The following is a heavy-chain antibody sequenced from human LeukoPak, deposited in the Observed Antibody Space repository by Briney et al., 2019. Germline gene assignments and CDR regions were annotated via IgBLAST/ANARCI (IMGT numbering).Heavy chain of an antibody. CDR3: ASDLLWFGETSLYHMDV. D-gene: IGHD3-10*01. CDR2: INPNSGGT. Sequence: ASVKVSCKASGYTYTGYYMHWVRQAPGQGLEWMGRINPNSGGTNYAQKFQGRVTMTGDTSISTAYMELSRLRSDDTAVYYCASDLLWFGETSLYHMDVWGKGTTVTVSS. CDR1: GYTYTGYY. J-gene: IGHJ6*03. V-gene: IGHV1-2*06.